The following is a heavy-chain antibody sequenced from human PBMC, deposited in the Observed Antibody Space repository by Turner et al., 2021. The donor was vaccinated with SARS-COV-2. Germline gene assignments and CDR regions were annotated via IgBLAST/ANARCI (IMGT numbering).Heavy chain of an antibody. V-gene: IGHV4-39*01. CDR3: ATDYGSGGYYLDQ. D-gene: IGHD3-10*01. CDR1: VGPTNSSSYS. J-gene: IGHJ4*01. Sequence: QLHLQESAPGLVKAPEPLSLPCPVPVGPTNSSSYSWAWVRQPPGKGLEWIGSIYYTGSTYYNLSLKSRVSISVDTSKNQFSLKLSFVTAADTAAYYCATDYGSGGYYLDQWGQGTLVTVSS. CDR2: IYYTGST.